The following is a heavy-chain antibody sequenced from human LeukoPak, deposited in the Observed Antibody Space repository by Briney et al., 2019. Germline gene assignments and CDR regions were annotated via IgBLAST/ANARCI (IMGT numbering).Heavy chain of an antibody. D-gene: IGHD3-22*01. V-gene: IGHV3-30*03. J-gene: IGHJ6*02. Sequence: GGSLRLSCAASGFTFSSYGMHWVRQAPGRGLEWVALISYDGSDTYYADSVKGRFTISRDNSKNPLYLQMSSLRAEDTAVYYCARDRVVGTMIVVVHRKYYGMDVWGQGTTVTVSS. CDR2: ISYDGSDT. CDR1: GFTFSSYG. CDR3: ARDRVVGTMIVVVHRKYYGMDV.